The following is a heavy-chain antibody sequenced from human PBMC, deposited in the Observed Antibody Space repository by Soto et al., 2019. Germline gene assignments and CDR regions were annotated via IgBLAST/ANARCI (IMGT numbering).Heavy chain of an antibody. Sequence: TLSLTCTVSGGSISSGGYYWSWIRQHPGKGLELIGYIYYSGSTYYNPSLKSRVTISVDTSKNQFSLKLSSVTAADTAVYYCARGVMDQYSYSSENWFAPWGQGTLVTVSS. CDR2: IYYSGST. J-gene: IGHJ5*02. D-gene: IGHD5-18*01. CDR3: ARGVMDQYSYSSENWFAP. V-gene: IGHV4-31*03. CDR1: GGSISSGGYY.